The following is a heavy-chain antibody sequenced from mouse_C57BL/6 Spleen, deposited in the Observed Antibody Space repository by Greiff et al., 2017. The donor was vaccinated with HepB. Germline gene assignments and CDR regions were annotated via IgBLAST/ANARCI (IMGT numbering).Heavy chain of an antibody. CDR2: INPSNGGT. J-gene: IGHJ3*01. CDR3: ARSGQLRLAWFAY. Sequence: QVQLKQPGTELVKPGASVKLSCKASGYTFTSYWMHWVKQRPGQGLEWIGNINPSNGGTNYNEKFKSKATLTVDKSSSTAYMQLSSLTSEDSAVYYCARSGQLRLAWFAYWGQGTLVTVSA. D-gene: IGHD3-2*02. CDR1: GYTFTSYW. V-gene: IGHV1-53*01.